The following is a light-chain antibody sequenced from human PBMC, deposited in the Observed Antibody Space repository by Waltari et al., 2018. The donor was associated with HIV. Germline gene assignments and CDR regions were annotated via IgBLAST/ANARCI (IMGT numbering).Light chain of an antibody. CDR3: SSYTTARTQV. Sequence: QSGLTQPASVLGSPGQPTTISCTGTSSDVGAYNYVSWYQQHPGKAPTLLIFEVFKPPSGVSKHFSGSKSSNTASLTISGLQAEDDADYYCSSYTTARTQVFGTGTKVTVL. J-gene: IGLJ1*01. CDR1: SSDVGAYNY. CDR2: EVF. V-gene: IGLV2-14*01.